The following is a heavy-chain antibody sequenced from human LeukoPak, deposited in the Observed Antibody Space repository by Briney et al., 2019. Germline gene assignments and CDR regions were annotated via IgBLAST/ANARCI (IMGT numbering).Heavy chain of an antibody. V-gene: IGHV3-30-3*01. J-gene: IGHJ4*02. D-gene: IGHD1-14*01. CDR3: ARDPYRDAPDYFDY. CDR1: GFTFSRYA. CDR2: ISDDGTFT. Sequence: PTGGSLRLSCAASGFTFSRYAMHWVRQAPGKGLEWVAVISDDGTFTLYGDSVRGRFTISRDSSKNTLYLRMNSLRPEDTAVYYCARDPYRDAPDYFDYWGQGTLVTVSS.